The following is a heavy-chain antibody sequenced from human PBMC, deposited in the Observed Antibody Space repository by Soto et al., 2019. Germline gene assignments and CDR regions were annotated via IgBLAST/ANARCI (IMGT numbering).Heavy chain of an antibody. J-gene: IGHJ6*02. V-gene: IGHV3-30*18. Sequence: QVQLVESEGGVVQPGRSLRLSCAASGFTFSSYGMHWVRQAPGKGLEWVAVISHDGSNKYYADSVKGRLTISRDNSKNTLYLQMNSLRPEDTAVYYCAKDRGSNWYDSDMDVWGQGTTVTVSS. CDR1: GFTFSSYG. CDR3: AKDRGSNWYDSDMDV. CDR2: ISHDGSNK. D-gene: IGHD4-4*01.